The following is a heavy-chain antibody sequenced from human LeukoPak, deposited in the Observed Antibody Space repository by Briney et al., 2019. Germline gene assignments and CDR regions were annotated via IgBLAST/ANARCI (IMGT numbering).Heavy chain of an antibody. D-gene: IGHD3-3*02. CDR2: IYYSGST. V-gene: IGHV4-59*01. CDR3: ARVGIFGGNWFDP. J-gene: IGHJ5*02. CDR1: GGSISSYY. Sequence: PSETLSLTCTVSGGSISSYYWSWIRQPPGKGLEWIGYIYYSGSTNYNPSLKSRVTISVDTSKNQFSLKLSSVTAADTAVYYCARVGIFGGNWFDPWGRGTLVTVSS.